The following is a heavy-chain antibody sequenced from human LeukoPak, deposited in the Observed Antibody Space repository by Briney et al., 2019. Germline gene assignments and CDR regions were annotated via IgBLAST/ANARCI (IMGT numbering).Heavy chain of an antibody. Sequence: SGGSLRLSCAASGFTFSSYWMHWVCQAPGKGLVWVSRINSDGSSTSYADSVKGRFTISRDNAKNTLYLQMNSLRAEDTAVYYCAREGGSSSWWWNNWFDPWGQGTLVTVSS. D-gene: IGHD6-13*01. V-gene: IGHV3-74*01. CDR1: GFTFSSYW. CDR3: AREGGSSSWWWNNWFDP. J-gene: IGHJ5*02. CDR2: INSDGSST.